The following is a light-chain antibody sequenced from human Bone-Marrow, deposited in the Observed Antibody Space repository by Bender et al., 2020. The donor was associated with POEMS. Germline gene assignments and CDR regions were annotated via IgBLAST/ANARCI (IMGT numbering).Light chain of an antibody. CDR3: QAWDTYSVI. V-gene: IGLV3-1*01. Sequence: SYELTQPPSVSVSPGQSATITCSGDDLGDKYVAWYQQKPGQSPVLVIYQDTKRPSGIPERFSGSNSGNTATLTISGTQAMGEADYYCQAWDTYSVIFGGGTKLTVL. CDR2: QDT. J-gene: IGLJ2*01. CDR1: DLGDKY.